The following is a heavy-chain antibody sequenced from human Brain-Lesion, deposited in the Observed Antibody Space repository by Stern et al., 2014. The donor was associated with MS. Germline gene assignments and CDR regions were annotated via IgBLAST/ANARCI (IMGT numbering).Heavy chain of an antibody. CDR1: GGSISSSNW. D-gene: IGHD1-14*01. Sequence: VQLVESGPGLVKPSGTLSLTCAVSGGSISSSNWGRWVRQSPGRGLEWVGEIYHSGGTKYSPDFVRPVIISVDKPKNQFSLKLSYVTAADTAVYYCARELPDLNAFDIWGQGTMVTVSS. J-gene: IGHJ3*02. CDR3: ARELPDLNAFDI. V-gene: IGHV4-4*02. CDR2: IYHSGGT.